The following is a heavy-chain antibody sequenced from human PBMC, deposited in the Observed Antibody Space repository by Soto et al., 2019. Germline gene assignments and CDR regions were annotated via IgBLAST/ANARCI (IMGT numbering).Heavy chain of an antibody. D-gene: IGHD5-12*01. Sequence: SETLSLTCTVSGGSISSGGYYWSWIRQHPGKGLEWIGYIYYSGGTYYNPSLKSRVTISVDTSKNQFSLKLSSVTAADTAVYYCARNRGSGYDYDYWGQGTLVTVSS. J-gene: IGHJ4*02. CDR1: GGSISSGGYY. CDR3: ARNRGSGYDYDY. CDR2: IYYSGGT. V-gene: IGHV4-31*03.